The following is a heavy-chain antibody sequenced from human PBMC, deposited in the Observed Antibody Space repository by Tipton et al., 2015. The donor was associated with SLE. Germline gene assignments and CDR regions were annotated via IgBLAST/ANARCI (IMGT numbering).Heavy chain of an antibody. Sequence: TLSLTCAVSGYSISSGYYWGWIRQPPGKGLEWIGSIYHSGSTYYNPSPKSRVAISVDTSKNQFSLKLSSVTAADTAVYYCAREVGYGDLNWFDPWGQGTLVTVSS. CDR3: AREVGYGDLNWFDP. J-gene: IGHJ5*02. CDR1: GYSISSGYY. CDR2: IYHSGST. D-gene: IGHD4-17*01. V-gene: IGHV4-38-2*01.